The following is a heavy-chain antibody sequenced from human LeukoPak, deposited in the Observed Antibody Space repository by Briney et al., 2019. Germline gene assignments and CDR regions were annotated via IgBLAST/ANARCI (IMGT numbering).Heavy chain of an antibody. CDR1: GFTFSSYA. D-gene: IGHD5-24*01. J-gene: IGHJ4*02. V-gene: IGHV3-23*01. CDR2: ISGSGANT. CDR3: ARGGDGYNYGGY. Sequence: PGGSLRLSCAASGFTFSSYAMSWVRQAPGKGLEWVSAISGSGANTYYADSAKGRFTVSRDNSKNTLYLQMNSLRAEDTAVYYCARGGDGYNYGGYWGQGTLVTVSS.